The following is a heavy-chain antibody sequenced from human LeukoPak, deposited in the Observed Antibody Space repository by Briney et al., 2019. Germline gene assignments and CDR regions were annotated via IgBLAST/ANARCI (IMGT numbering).Heavy chain of an antibody. D-gene: IGHD3-22*01. CDR3: ARGSRYYDGISK. Sequence: SETLSLTCAVYGGSFGFYYWTWIRQPPGKGLEWIGEINHSGSTYYNPSLKSRVTISIDTSKNQFFLQLSSVTAADTAVYYCARGSRYYDGISKWGQGTLVTVSS. CDR2: INHSGST. CDR1: GGSFGFYY. J-gene: IGHJ4*02. V-gene: IGHV4-34*01.